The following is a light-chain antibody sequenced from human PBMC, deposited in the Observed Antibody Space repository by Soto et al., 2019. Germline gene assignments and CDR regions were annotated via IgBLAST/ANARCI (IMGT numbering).Light chain of an antibody. CDR2: AAS. CDR3: QQYGSLPIT. V-gene: IGKV1-33*01. Sequence: DIQMTQSPSSLSASVGDRVTITCQASQDISNHLNWYQQKPGKAPKLLLSAASNLETGDPLRFSGSGSGTDFAFIISSLRPEDVATYFCQQYGSLPITFGQGTRLEIK. J-gene: IGKJ5*01. CDR1: QDISNH.